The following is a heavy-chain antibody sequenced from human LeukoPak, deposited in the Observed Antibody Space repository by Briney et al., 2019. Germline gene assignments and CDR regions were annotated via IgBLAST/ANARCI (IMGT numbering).Heavy chain of an antibody. CDR2: IHFSGST. CDR3: ATDLGGIYCDY. J-gene: IGHJ4*02. Sequence: SETLSLTCTVSDASISGYYWSWIRQPPGKGLEWIGSIHFSGSTNYNPSLRSRVTISVDTSKNQLSLKLSSVTAADTAVYYCATDLGGIYCDYWGQGTLVTVSS. D-gene: IGHD1-26*01. V-gene: IGHV4-59*01. CDR1: DASISGYY.